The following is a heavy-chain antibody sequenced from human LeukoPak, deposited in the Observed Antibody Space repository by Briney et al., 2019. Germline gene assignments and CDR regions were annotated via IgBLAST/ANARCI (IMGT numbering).Heavy chain of an antibody. Sequence: ASVKVSCKASGYTFTGYYMHWVRQAPGQGLEWMGWINPNSGGTNYAQKFQGRVTMTRDTSISTAYMELSRLRSDDTAVYYCARTGYSSGGPSGYALDIWGQGTMVTVSS. V-gene: IGHV1-2*02. D-gene: IGHD6-19*01. CDR3: ARTGYSSGGPSGYALDI. CDR1: GYTFTGYY. CDR2: INPNSGGT. J-gene: IGHJ3*02.